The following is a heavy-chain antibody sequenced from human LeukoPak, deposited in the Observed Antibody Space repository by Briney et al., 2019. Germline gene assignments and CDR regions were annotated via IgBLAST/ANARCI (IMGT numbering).Heavy chain of an antibody. CDR1: GLPFINYW. CDR2: IKGDESDK. CDR3: TRRNKESVYGPSDY. Sequence: GGSLLLSCVGPGLPFINYWMNWVRPAPGKGLEGVVSIKGDESDKKCEESVKRRLTHSRDNAQNSLYLQNSRLRAENTAVYCCTRRNKESVYGPSDYRGQGTLVTVSS. J-gene: IGHJ4*02. D-gene: IGHD2-8*01. V-gene: IGHV3-7*01.